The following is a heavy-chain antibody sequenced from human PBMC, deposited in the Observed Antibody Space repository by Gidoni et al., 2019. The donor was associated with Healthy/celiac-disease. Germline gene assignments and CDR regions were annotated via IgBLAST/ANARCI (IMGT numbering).Heavy chain of an antibody. D-gene: IGHD6-13*01. Sequence: VQPSESGGGLVQPGGSLRLSRAASGLTLTGYAMGWVRQAPGKGLEVVSAISGSGGSTFYAGSVEGRFTVSRDNSKNTLYLQMNSLRAEDTAVYYCAKGVLGYSRSARAFDIWGQGTMVAVSS. V-gene: IGHV3-23*01. J-gene: IGHJ3*02. CDR3: AKGVLGYSRSARAFDI. CDR2: ISGSGGST. CDR1: GLTLTGYA.